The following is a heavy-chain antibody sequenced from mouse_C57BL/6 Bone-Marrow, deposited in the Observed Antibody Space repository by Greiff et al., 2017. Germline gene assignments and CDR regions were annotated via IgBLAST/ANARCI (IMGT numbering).Heavy chain of an antibody. CDR3: TTGITTVVAGGGYWYFDV. CDR1: GFNIKDDY. V-gene: IGHV14-4*01. Sequence: EVQLQQSGAELVRPGASVKLSCTASGFNIKDDYMHWVKQRPEQGLEWIGWIDPENGDTEYASKFQGKATIPADTSSNTAYLQLISLTSEDTAVYYCTTGITTVVAGGGYWYFDVWGTGTTVTVSS. CDR2: IDPENGDT. D-gene: IGHD1-1*01. J-gene: IGHJ1*03.